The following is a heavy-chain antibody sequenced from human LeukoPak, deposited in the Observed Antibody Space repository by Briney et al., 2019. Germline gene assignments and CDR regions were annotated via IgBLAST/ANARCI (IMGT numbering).Heavy chain of an antibody. CDR2: ISTYNGDT. CDR3: ARDPGQYYDILTGYYTPYYFDN. CDR1: VYTFTSYG. V-gene: IGHV1-18*01. J-gene: IGHJ4*02. Sequence: ASVKVSCKASVYTFTSYGVSWVRQSPGQGLEWMRWISTYNGDTDYAQKLQGRLTMTTDTSTSTAYMELRSLRSDDTAVYYCARDPGQYYDILTGYYTPYYFDNSGQGTLVTVSS. D-gene: IGHD3-9*01.